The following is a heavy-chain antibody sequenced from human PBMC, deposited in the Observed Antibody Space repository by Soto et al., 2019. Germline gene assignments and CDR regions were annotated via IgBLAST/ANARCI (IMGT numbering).Heavy chain of an antibody. CDR3: AKEIFAAAYAATSAFDL. Sequence: PGGSLRLSCAASGFTFGTFAMSWVRQAPGKGLLWVSTISGGGDVTFYADSVKGRFAISRDNSRNTVYLHINRLRPDDTAIYYCAKEIFAAAYAATSAFDLWGQGTLVTVSS. J-gene: IGHJ4*02. D-gene: IGHD2-8*01. V-gene: IGHV3-23*01. CDR1: GFTFGTFA. CDR2: ISGGGDVT.